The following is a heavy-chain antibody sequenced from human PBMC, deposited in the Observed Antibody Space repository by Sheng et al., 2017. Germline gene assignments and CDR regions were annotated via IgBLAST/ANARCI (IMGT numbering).Heavy chain of an antibody. Sequence: EVQLVQSGAEVRKPGATVKVSCKVSGYTFTAYYLHWVRQAPGKGLEWMGRVDPVDGEPLYAEKFQGRVTMTADESTNTVYMELSSLRYDDTGIYYCARDLGYIYGYHYYDPWGQGTLVTVTS. D-gene: IGHD5-18*01. J-gene: IGHJ5*02. CDR2: VDPVDGEP. V-gene: IGHV1-69-2*01. CDR1: GYTFTAYY. CDR3: ARDLGYIYGYHYYDP.